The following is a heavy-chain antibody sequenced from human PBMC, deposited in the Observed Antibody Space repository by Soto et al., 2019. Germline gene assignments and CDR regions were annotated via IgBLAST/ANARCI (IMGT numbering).Heavy chain of an antibody. CDR2: ISSSSSYI. V-gene: IGHV3-21*01. Sequence: VGSLRLSGAASGFTFSSYSMNWVRQAPGKGLEWVSSISSSSSYIYYADSVKGRFTISRDNAKNSLYLQMNSLRAEDTAVYYCARGGSSRKIGYWGQGTLVTVSS. CDR1: GFTFSSYS. D-gene: IGHD6-13*01. CDR3: ARGGSSRKIGY. J-gene: IGHJ4*02.